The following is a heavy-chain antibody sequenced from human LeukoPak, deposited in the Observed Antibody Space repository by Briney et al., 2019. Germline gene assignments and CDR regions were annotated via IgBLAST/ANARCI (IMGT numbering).Heavy chain of an antibody. CDR3: ATKQWLAPPPDS. CDR1: GFTFSEYW. D-gene: IGHD6-19*01. V-gene: IGHV3-74*01. CDR2: INTDGTVT. Sequence: GGSLRLSCAASGFTFSEYWMLWVRQAPGKGLESVSRINTDGTVTTYADSVKGRFTVSRDNADNTTFLQMNSVRDEDTAVYYCATKQWLAPPPDSWGQGTPVTVSS. J-gene: IGHJ4*02.